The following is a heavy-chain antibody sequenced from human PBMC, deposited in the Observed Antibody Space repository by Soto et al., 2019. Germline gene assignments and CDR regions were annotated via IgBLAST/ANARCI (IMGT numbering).Heavy chain of an antibody. CDR2: IYYSGST. Sequence: PSETLSLTCTVSGGSISRYYWNWFRQPPGKGLEWIGYIYYSGSTNYNPSLKSRVTISVDTSKNQFSLKLSSVTAADTAVYYCARDPGSGSYYGWFDPWGQGTLVTVSS. CDR1: GGSISRYY. D-gene: IGHD3-10*01. J-gene: IGHJ5*02. CDR3: ARDPGSGSYYGWFDP. V-gene: IGHV4-59*01.